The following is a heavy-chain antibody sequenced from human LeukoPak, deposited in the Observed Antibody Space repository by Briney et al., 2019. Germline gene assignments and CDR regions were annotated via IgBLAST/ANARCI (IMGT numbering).Heavy chain of an antibody. V-gene: IGHV3-23*01. Sequence: GGSLRLSCAASGFTLSNYWVHWVRQAPGKGLEWVSVITGSGGTTYYADSVQGRFTISRDNSKNTLFLQMNSLRAEDTAVYYCVKFYGSEPDGVDIWGQGTMVTVSS. CDR3: VKFYGSEPDGVDI. D-gene: IGHD3-10*01. CDR1: GFTLSNYW. CDR2: ITGSGGTT. J-gene: IGHJ3*02.